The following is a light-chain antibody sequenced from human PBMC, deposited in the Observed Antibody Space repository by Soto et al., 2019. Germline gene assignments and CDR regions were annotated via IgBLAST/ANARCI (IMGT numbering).Light chain of an antibody. CDR1: QNISSN. V-gene: IGKV3D-15*01. CDR3: QQYNNWLWT. Sequence: EIVMTQSPGTLSVSPGERATLSCRASQNISSNLAWYQQKPGQAPRVLIDGASTRATGIPARFSGSGYGTEFTLTISSLQSEDFAVYYCQQYNNWLWTFGQGTKVEIK. CDR2: GAS. J-gene: IGKJ1*01.